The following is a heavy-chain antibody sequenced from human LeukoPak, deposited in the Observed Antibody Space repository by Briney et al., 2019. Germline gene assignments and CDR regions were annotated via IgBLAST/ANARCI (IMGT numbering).Heavy chain of an antibody. CDR2: IYYSGST. V-gene: IGHV4-59*12. J-gene: IGHJ3*02. Sequence: SETLSLTCAAYDGSFSGYYWSWIRQPPGKGLEWIGYIYYSGSTNYNPSLKSRVTISVDKSKNQFSLKLSSVTAADTAVYYCARRILYSNCGAFDIWGQGTMVTVSS. CDR1: DGSFSGYY. D-gene: IGHD4-11*01. CDR3: ARRILYSNCGAFDI.